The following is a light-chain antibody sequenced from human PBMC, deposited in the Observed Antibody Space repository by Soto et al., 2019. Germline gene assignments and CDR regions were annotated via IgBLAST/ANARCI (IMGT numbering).Light chain of an antibody. V-gene: IGKV3-11*01. CDR1: QTVSSNY. CDR2: DAS. J-gene: IGKJ1*01. Sequence: EIILTQSPDTLSLSPGERTTLSCRASQTVSSNYLAWYQQKPGQAPRLLIYDASNRATGIPARFSGSGSGTDFTLTISSLEPEDFAVYYCQQRGTFGQGTKVDIK. CDR3: QQRGT.